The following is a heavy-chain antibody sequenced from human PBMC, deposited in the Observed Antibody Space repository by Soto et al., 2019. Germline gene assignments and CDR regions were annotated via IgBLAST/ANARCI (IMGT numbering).Heavy chain of an antibody. CDR1: GGTFSSYA. CDR3: ARGSDYCTNGVCYSRYYYYYGMDV. J-gene: IGHJ6*02. D-gene: IGHD2-8*01. V-gene: IGHV1-69*13. CDR2: IIPIFGTA. Sequence: GASVKVSFKASGGTFSSYAISWVRQAPGQGLEWMGGIIPIFGTANYAQKFQGRVTITADESTSTAYMELSSLRSEDTAVYYCARGSDYCTNGVCYSRYYYYYGMDVWGQGTTVTVSS.